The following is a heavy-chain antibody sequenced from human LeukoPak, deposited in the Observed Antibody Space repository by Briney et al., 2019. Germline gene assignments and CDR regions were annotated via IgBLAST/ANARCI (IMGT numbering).Heavy chain of an antibody. J-gene: IGHJ3*02. V-gene: IGHV1-18*01. Sequence: ASVKVSCKASGYTFTSYGINWVRQAPGQGLEWMGWISTYNGNTNYAQKLQGRVTMTTDTSTSTAYMELRSLRSDDTAVYYSARTRYSWNDGDDAFDIWGQGTMVTVSS. D-gene: IGHD1-20*01. CDR1: GYTFTSYG. CDR3: ARTRYSWNDGDDAFDI. CDR2: ISTYNGNT.